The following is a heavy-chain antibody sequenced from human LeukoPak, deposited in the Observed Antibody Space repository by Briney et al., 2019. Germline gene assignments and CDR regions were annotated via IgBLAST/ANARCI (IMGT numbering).Heavy chain of an antibody. J-gene: IGHJ5*02. Sequence: GGSLRLSCAASGFTFSDYYMSWIRQAPEKGLEWVSYISSSSNYTNYADSVKGRFTISRDNAKNSLYLQMNSLTAEDTAVYYCTRQGNNWFDPWGQGTLVTVSS. CDR3: TRQGNNWFDP. CDR1: GFTFSDYY. V-gene: IGHV3-11*06. CDR2: ISSSSNYT.